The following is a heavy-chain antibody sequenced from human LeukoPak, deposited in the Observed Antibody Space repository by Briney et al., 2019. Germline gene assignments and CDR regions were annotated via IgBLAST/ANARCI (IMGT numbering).Heavy chain of an antibody. CDR3: ARGGDGYNPVWFDP. D-gene: IGHD5-24*01. V-gene: IGHV4-31*03. Sequence: PSETLSLTCTVSGGSISSGGYYWSWIRQHPGKGLEWIGYIYYSGSTYYNPSLKSRVTISVDTSKNQFSLKLSSVTAADTAVYYCARGGDGYNPVWFDPWGQGTLVTVSS. CDR2: IYYSGST. J-gene: IGHJ5*02. CDR1: GGSISSGGYY.